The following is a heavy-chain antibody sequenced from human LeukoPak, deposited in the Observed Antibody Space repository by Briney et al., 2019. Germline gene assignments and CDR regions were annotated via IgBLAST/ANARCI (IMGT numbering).Heavy chain of an antibody. D-gene: IGHD6-6*01. J-gene: IGHJ4*02. CDR2: IKSKTDGATT. CDR1: GFTLSDAG. Sequence: GGSLRLSCAASGFTLSDAGMSWVRQAPGKGLEWVGRIKSKTDGATTDYRAPMKGRFTISRYDSKNTLYLQMNSLKTEDTAVYYCTVQLSQWGQGTLVTVSS. CDR3: TVQLSQ. V-gene: IGHV3-15*01.